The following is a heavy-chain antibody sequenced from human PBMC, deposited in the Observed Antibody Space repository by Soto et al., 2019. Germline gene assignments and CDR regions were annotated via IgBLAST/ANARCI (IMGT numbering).Heavy chain of an antibody. CDR1: GGSISSSNW. J-gene: IGHJ4*02. Sequence: QVQLQESGPGLVKPSGTLSLTCAVSGGSISSSNWWSWVRQPPGKGREWIGEIYHSGSTNYNPSLKSRVTISVDKSKNQFSLKLSSVTAADTAVYYCASFSYYDSSGYYQAERGGYWGQGTLVTVSS. V-gene: IGHV4-4*02. CDR2: IYHSGST. CDR3: ASFSYYDSSGYYQAERGGY. D-gene: IGHD3-22*01.